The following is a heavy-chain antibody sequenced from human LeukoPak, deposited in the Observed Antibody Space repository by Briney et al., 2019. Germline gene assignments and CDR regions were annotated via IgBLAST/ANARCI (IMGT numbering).Heavy chain of an antibody. J-gene: IGHJ3*02. CDR2: INHSGST. Sequence: GSLRLSCASSGFTFSLYWMSWIRQPPGKGLEWIGEINHSGSTNYNPSLKSRVTISVDTSKNQFSLKLSSVTAADTAVYYCARGGDYYDSSVISAFDIWGQGTMVTVSS. D-gene: IGHD3-22*01. V-gene: IGHV4-34*01. CDR1: GFTFSLYW. CDR3: ARGGDYYDSSVISAFDI.